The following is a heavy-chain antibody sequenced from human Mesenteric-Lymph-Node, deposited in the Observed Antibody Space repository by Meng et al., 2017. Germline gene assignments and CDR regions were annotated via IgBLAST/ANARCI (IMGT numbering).Heavy chain of an antibody. V-gene: IGHV3-74*01. J-gene: IGHJ4*02. CDR3: VRWDYGVNSGPEN. CDR2: INTDGRST. Sequence: EVQRVESGGGLVQPGGSLRLSGAASGFTFSSYWMHGVRQAPGKGLVWVSRINTDGRSTSYTDSVKGRFTISRDNAKKTLYLQMNSLRAEDTAVYYCVRWDYGVNSGPENWGQGTLVTVSS. CDR1: GFTFSSYW. D-gene: IGHD4/OR15-4a*01.